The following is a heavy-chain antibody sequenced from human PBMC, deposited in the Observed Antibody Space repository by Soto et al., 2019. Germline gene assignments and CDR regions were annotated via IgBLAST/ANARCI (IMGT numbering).Heavy chain of an antibody. V-gene: IGHV4-31*02. J-gene: IGHJ4*02. CDR3: ARWVEVSLDYFDS. Sequence: SETLSLTCTVSGDSISNGYYYCCWVRQNPGKGLEWIGHIYHSGRTYYNPSLKSRVTISVDTSKNQFSLNLSSVTAADTAVYYCARWVEVSLDYFDSWGQGTPVTVSS. D-gene: IGHD2-15*01. CDR1: GDSISNGYYY. CDR2: IYHSGRT.